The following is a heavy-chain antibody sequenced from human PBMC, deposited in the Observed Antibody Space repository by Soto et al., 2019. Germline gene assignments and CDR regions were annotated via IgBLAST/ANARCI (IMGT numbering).Heavy chain of an antibody. CDR2: ISSSSSTI. Sequence: GSLRLSCAASGFTFSSYSMNWVRQAPGKGLEWVSYISSSSSTIYYADSVEDRFTISRDNSQDTLYLQMNSLRPEDTAVYYCARDSYGYDYWGQGTLVTVSS. CDR3: ARDSYGYDY. D-gene: IGHD5-18*01. J-gene: IGHJ4*02. V-gene: IGHV3-48*01. CDR1: GFTFSSYS.